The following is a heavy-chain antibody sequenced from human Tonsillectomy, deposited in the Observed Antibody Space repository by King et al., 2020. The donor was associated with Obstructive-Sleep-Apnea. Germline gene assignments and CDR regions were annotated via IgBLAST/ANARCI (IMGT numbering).Heavy chain of an antibody. D-gene: IGHD3-22*01. CDR2: IGSSSSYI. CDR1: GFTFISYS. V-gene: IGHV3-21*01. J-gene: IGHJ4*02. CDR3: ARVPSTYYYDSSGYYYFDY. Sequence: VQLVESGGGLVKPGGSLRLSCAASGFTFISYSINWVRQAPGKGVEGVSSIGSSSSYIYYADSVKGRFPISRDNAKNSLYLQMNSLRAEDTAVYYCARVPSTYYYDSSGYYYFDYWGQGTLVTVSS.